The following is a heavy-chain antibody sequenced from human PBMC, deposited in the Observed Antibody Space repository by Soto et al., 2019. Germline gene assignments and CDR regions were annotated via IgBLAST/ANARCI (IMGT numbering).Heavy chain of an antibody. D-gene: IGHD2-15*01. CDR1: GFTFSSYA. Sequence: PGGSLRLSCAASGFTFSSYAMSWVRQAPGKGLEWVSAISGGGGNTYYADSVKGRFTISRDNSKNTLYLQMNGLRAEDTAVYYCAKDGGFFTAGEEYYMDVWGKGTTVTVSS. CDR2: ISGGGGNT. CDR3: AKDGGFFTAGEEYYMDV. J-gene: IGHJ6*03. V-gene: IGHV3-23*01.